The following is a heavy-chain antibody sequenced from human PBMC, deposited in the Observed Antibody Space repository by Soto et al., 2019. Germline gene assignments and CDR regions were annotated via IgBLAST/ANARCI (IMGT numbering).Heavy chain of an antibody. CDR1: GFTFSSYS. J-gene: IGHJ4*02. V-gene: IGHV3-21*01. D-gene: IGHD6-13*01. CDR3: ARDRLAAAGTRGSQGDY. Sequence: EVQLVESGGGLVKPGGSLRLSCAASGFTFSSYSMNWVRQAPGKGLEWVSSISSSSSYIYYADSVKGRFTISRDNAKNSLYLQMNSLRAEDTAVYYCARDRLAAAGTRGSQGDYLGQGTLVTVSS. CDR2: ISSSSSYI.